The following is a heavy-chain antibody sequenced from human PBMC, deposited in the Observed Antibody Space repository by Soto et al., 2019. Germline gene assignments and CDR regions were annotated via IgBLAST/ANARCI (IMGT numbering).Heavy chain of an antibody. CDR3: AATVLPNAFDI. Sequence: ASVKVSCKASGGTFSSYAISWVRQAPGQGLEWMGGIIPIFGTANYAQKFQGRVTITADKSTSTAYMELSSLRSEDTAVYYCAATVLPNAFDIWGQGTMVTVSS. D-gene: IGHD4-4*01. V-gene: IGHV1-69*06. J-gene: IGHJ3*02. CDR1: GGTFSSYA. CDR2: IIPIFGTA.